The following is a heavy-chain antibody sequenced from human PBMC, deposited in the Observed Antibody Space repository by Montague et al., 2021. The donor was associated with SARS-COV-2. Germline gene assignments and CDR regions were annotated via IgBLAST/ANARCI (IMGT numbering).Heavy chain of an antibody. Sequence: SETLSLTCAVYGGSFSDYNWSWIRQPPGKGLEWIGEIYEWGTTNHNPSLKSRVTMSVDKSKNQVSLELKSVTAADTALYYCMRAGGRVNRPPVWGQGVLVTVSS. CDR3: MRAGGRVNRPPV. CDR2: IYEWGTT. V-gene: IGHV4-34*01. J-gene: IGHJ4*02. CDR1: GGSFSDYN. D-gene: IGHD2/OR15-2a*01.